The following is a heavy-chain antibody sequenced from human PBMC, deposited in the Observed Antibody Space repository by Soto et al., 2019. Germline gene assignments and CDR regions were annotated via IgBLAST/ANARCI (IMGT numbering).Heavy chain of an antibody. Sequence: SETLSLTCTVSGGSISSGGYYWSWIRQHPGKGLEWIGYIYYSGSTYYNPSLKSRVTISVDTSKNQFSLKLSSVTAADTAVYYCARGNSYSSSQVYVWGQGTLVTVS. CDR1: GGSISSGGYY. CDR3: ARGNSYSSSQVYV. CDR2: IYYSGST. J-gene: IGHJ4*02. D-gene: IGHD6-6*01. V-gene: IGHV4-31*03.